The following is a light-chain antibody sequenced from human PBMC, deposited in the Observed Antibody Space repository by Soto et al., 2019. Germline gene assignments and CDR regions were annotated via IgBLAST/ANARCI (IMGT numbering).Light chain of an antibody. J-gene: IGLJ2*01. Sequence: QSVLTQPPSASGTPGQRVTISCSGSSSNIGSNYVYWYQQLPGTAPKLRIYRNNQRPSGVPDRFSGSKSGTSASLAISGLRSEDEADYYCAAWDDSLSVVFGGGTKLTVL. V-gene: IGLV1-47*01. CDR3: AAWDDSLSVV. CDR1: SSNIGSNY. CDR2: RNN.